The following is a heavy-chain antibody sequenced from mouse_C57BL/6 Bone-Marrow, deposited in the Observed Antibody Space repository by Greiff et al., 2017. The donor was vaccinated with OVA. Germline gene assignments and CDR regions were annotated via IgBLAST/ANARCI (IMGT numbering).Heavy chain of an antibody. Sequence: EVQRVESGGGLVQSGRSLRLSCATSGFTFSDFYMEWVRQAPGKGLEWIAASRNKANDYTTEYSASVKGRFIVSRDTSQSILYLQMNALRAEDTAIYYCARDAPITTVVARYFDVWGTGTTVTVSS. J-gene: IGHJ1*03. CDR1: GFTFSDFY. D-gene: IGHD1-1*01. CDR2: SRNKANDYTT. CDR3: ARDAPITTVVARYFDV. V-gene: IGHV7-1*01.